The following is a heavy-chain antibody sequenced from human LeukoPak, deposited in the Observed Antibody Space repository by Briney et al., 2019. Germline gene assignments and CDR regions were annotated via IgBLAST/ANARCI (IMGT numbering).Heavy chain of an antibody. D-gene: IGHD2-15*01. CDR3: ARDYFVVVAATGAFDI. CDR2: MNPNSGNT. V-gene: IGHV1-8*03. Sequence: ASVKVSCKASGYTFTSYDINWVRQATGQGLEWMGWMNPNSGNTGYAQKFQGRVTITRNTSISTAYMELSSLRSENTAVYYCARDYFVVVAATGAFDIWGQGTMVTVSS. CDR1: GYTFTSYD. J-gene: IGHJ3*02.